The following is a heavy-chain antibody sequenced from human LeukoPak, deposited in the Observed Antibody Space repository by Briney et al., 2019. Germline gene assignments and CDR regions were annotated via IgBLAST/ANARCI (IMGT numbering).Heavy chain of an antibody. CDR2: INHSGST. J-gene: IGHJ4*02. V-gene: IGHV4-34*01. Sequence: KPSETLSLTCAVYGGSFSGYYWSWIRQPPGKGLEWIGEINHSGSTNYNPSLKSRVTISVDTSKNQFSLKLSSVTAADTAVYYCARHKRSSSRGWYYFDYWGQGTLVTVSS. D-gene: IGHD6-13*01. CDR1: GGSFSGYY. CDR3: ARHKRSSSRGWYYFDY.